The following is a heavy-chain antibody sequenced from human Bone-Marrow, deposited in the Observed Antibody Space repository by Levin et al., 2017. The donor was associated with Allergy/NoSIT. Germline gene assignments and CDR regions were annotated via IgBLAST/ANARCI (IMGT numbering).Heavy chain of an antibody. V-gene: IGHV3-23*01. CDR2: ITGSGGTS. CDR1: GFTFRNFA. J-gene: IGHJ3*01. CDR3: AKDHREWGDRSAFNL. D-gene: IGHD1-14*01. Sequence: GGSLRLSCAASGFTFRNFAMSWVRQAPGKGLEWVSTITGSGGTSYYADSKKGRFTISRDNSKNTLYLQTKSLRADDTAMYFCAKDHREWGDRSAFNLWGQGTMVIVSS.